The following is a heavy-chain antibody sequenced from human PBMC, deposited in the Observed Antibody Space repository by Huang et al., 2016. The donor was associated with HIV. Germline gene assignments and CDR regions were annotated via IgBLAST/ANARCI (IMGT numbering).Heavy chain of an antibody. CDR2: SSSAGNTI. J-gene: IGHJ1*01. V-gene: IGHV3-11*04. CDR1: GFTFGDYY. Sequence: QVQLVESGGGLVKPGGSLRLSCAASGFTFGDYYMSWIRQAPGKGLEWVSYSSSAGNTIYYADSVRGRFTISRDNAKRLLYLQMHSLRADDTAVYYCATGGPYYYDSSGYYKRATYFQYWGQGTLVTVSS. D-gene: IGHD3-22*01. CDR3: ATGGPYYYDSSGYYKRATYFQY.